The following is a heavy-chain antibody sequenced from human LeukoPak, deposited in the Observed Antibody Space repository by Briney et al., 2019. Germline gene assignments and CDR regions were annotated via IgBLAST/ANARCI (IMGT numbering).Heavy chain of an antibody. CDR2: IIPIFGTA. CDR3: ARQIRERITIFGVVKEDAFDI. J-gene: IGHJ3*02. D-gene: IGHD3-3*01. CDR1: GGTFSSYA. Sequence: ASVKVSCKASGGTFSSYAISWVRQAPGQGLEWMGGIIPIFGTANYAQKFQGRVTITADESTSTAYMELSSLRSEDTAVYYCARQIRERITIFGVVKEDAFDIWGQGTMVTVSS. V-gene: IGHV1-69*01.